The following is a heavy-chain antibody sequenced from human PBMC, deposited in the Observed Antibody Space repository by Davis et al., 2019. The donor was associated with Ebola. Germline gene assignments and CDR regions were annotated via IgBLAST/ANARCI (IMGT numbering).Heavy chain of an antibody. Sequence: GESLKISCATSGFTVNSNYMSWVRQAPGKGLEWVSTFGTVGDTYYADSVKGRFAMSRDNSKNTLYLQMNGLRVEDTAIYYCAKDNRNIWSEVWGQGTMVTVSS. D-gene: IGHD2/OR15-2a*01. V-gene: IGHV3-53*01. CDR1: GFTVNSNY. J-gene: IGHJ3*01. CDR2: FGTVGDT. CDR3: AKDNRNIWSEV.